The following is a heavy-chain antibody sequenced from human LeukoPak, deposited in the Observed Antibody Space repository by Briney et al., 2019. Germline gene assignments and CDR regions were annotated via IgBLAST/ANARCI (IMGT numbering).Heavy chain of an antibody. V-gene: IGHV1-2*06. CDR2: INPNSGGT. J-gene: IGHJ4*02. D-gene: IGHD6-19*01. CDR1: GYSFSDYY. CDR3: AREAVAGCSDY. Sequence: GASVKVSCKASGYSFSDYYMHWVRQAPGQGLEWMGRINPNSGGTNYAQKFQGRVTMTRDTSISTAYMELSRLRSDDTAVYYCAREAVAGCSDYWGQGTLVTVSS.